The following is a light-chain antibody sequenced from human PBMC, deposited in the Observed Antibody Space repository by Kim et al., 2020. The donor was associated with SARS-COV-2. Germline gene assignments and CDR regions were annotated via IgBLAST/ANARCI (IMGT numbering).Light chain of an antibody. CDR1: QSVLYTSNNKNY. Sequence: RATINCQSSQSVLYTSNNKNYLAWYQQKPGQTPKLLVYWASTRESGVPDRFSGSGSGTDFTLTISSLQAEDVAVYYCEQHFSPPYTFGQGTKLEI. J-gene: IGKJ2*01. CDR3: EQHFSPPYT. V-gene: IGKV4-1*01. CDR2: WAS.